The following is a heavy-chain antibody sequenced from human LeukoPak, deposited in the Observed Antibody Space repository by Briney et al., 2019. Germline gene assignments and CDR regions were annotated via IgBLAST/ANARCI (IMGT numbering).Heavy chain of an antibody. D-gene: IGHD6-19*01. V-gene: IGHV3-9*01. CDR3: AKDIFRVAERGFDY. Sequence: GRSLRLSCAASGFTFDDYAMHWVRQAPGKGLEWVSGITWNSNSIGCADSVKGRFTISRDNAKNSLYLQMNSLRAEDTAFYYCAKDIFRVAERGFDYWGQGTLVTVSS. CDR2: ITWNSNSI. J-gene: IGHJ4*02. CDR1: GFTFDDYA.